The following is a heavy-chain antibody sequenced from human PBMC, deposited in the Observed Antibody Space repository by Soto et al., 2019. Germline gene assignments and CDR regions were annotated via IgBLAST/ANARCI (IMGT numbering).Heavy chain of an antibody. V-gene: IGHV1-69*06. CDR2: ITPFVDTS. CDR3: ARKIYCNGSSCFSRHYYGMDV. Sequence: QVRLVQSGAEVKKPGSSVKVSCKVSGGTFSKYSLSWVRQTPGQGLEWMGGITPFVDTSNYAQRFLGRVTFTANNSTNTAFLEVGALKSEDTALYFCARKIYCNGSSCFSRHYYGMDVWGQGTTVTVSS. CDR1: GGTFSKYS. D-gene: IGHD2-15*01. J-gene: IGHJ6*02.